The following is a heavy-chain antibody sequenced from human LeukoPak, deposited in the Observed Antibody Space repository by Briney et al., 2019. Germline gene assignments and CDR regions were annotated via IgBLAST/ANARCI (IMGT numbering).Heavy chain of an antibody. CDR3: ARDPNSIFGVVTVFDY. J-gene: IGHJ4*02. V-gene: IGHV3-48*01. Sequence: GGSLRLSCAASGFTFSSYSMNWVRQAPGKGLEWVSYISSSSSTIYYADSVKGRFTISRDNAKNSLYLQMNSLRAEDTAVYYCARDPNSIFGVVTVFDYWGQGTLVTVSS. D-gene: IGHD3-3*01. CDR1: GFTFSSYS. CDR2: ISSSSSTI.